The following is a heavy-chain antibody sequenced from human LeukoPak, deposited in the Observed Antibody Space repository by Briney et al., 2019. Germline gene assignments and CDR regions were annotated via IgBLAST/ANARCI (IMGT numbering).Heavy chain of an antibody. CDR2: ITWHSGSV. CDR1: GFTFSSYA. J-gene: IGHJ4*02. V-gene: IGHV3-21*01. Sequence: GGSLRLSCAASGFTFSSYAMSWVRQAPGKGLEWVSGITWHSGSVGYADSVKGRFTISRDNAKNSLYLQMNSLRAEDTAVYYCARLYSSSWPHFDYWGQGTLVTVSS. CDR3: ARLYSSSWPHFDY. D-gene: IGHD6-13*01.